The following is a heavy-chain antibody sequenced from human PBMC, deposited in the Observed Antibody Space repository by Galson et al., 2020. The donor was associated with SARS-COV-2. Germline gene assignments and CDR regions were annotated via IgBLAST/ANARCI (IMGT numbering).Heavy chain of an antibody. J-gene: IGHJ5*02. CDR3: AKYSLSSGWYIGPSDLWFDP. V-gene: IGHV3-23*01. Sequence: GGSLRLSCAASGFTFSSYAMSWVRQAPGKGLEWVSAISGSGGSTYYADSVKGRFTISRDNSKNTLYLQMNSLRAEDTAVYYCAKYSLSSGWYIGPSDLWFDPWGQGTLVTVSS. CDR1: GFTFSSYA. D-gene: IGHD6-19*01. CDR2: ISGSGGST.